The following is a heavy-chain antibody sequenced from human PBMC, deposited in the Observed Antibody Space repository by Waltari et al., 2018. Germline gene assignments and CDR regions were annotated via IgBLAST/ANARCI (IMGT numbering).Heavy chain of an antibody. CDR3: ARQTLGYCTSAACRRLET. J-gene: IGHJ5*02. V-gene: IGHV4-38-2*01. CDR1: GYFINTGFF. CDR2: IYHDGTT. D-gene: IGHD2-2*03. Sequence: QVQLQESGPGLVRPSETLSLTCDVSGYFINTGFFWGWLRQPPGKGLEWIGNIYHDGTTHYNPSLNHRRMISLDTSKNQFALRLNFVDVADTAVYYCARQTLGYCTSAACRRLETWGQGILVTVSS.